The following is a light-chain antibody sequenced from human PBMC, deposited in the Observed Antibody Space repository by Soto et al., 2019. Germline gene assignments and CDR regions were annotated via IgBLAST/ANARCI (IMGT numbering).Light chain of an antibody. CDR3: SSHAGANNLV. Sequence: QSALTQPPSASGSPGQSVTVSCTGTSSDIGDTHYVSWYQQHPGKAPKLMVYEVSKRPSGVPDRFSGSKSGNTASLTVSGLLAEDEGDYYCSSHAGANNLVFGGGTKLTVL. J-gene: IGLJ2*01. V-gene: IGLV2-8*01. CDR2: EVS. CDR1: SSDIGDTHY.